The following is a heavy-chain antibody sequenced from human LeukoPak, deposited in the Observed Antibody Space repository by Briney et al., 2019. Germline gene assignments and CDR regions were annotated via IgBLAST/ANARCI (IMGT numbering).Heavy chain of an antibody. Sequence: PSETLSLTCTVSGGSISSYYWSWIRQPPGKGLEWIGYIYYSGSTNYNPSLKSRVTISVDTSKNQFSQKLSSVTAADTAVYYCARSTKRSLRGFDYWGQGTLVTVSS. CDR2: IYYSGST. D-gene: IGHD2-2*01. CDR1: GGSISSYY. J-gene: IGHJ4*02. CDR3: ARSTKRSLRGFDY. V-gene: IGHV4-59*01.